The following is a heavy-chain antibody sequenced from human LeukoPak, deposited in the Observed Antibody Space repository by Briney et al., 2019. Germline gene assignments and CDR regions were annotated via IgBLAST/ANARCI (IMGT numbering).Heavy chain of an antibody. Sequence: SETLSLTCTVSGGSISSSSYYWGWIRQPPGKGLEWIGSIYYSGSTYYNPSLKSRVTISVDTSKNQFSLKLSSVTAADTAVYYCARVLPFPVVVVAATRVWFDPWGQGTLVIVSS. CDR3: ARVLPFPVVVVAATRVWFDP. CDR2: IYYSGST. V-gene: IGHV4-39*07. CDR1: GGSISSSSYY. D-gene: IGHD2-15*01. J-gene: IGHJ5*02.